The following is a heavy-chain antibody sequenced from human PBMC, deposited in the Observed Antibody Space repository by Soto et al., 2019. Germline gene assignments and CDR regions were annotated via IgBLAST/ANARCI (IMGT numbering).Heavy chain of an antibody. J-gene: IGHJ2*01. V-gene: IGHV4-34*01. CDR1: FC. CDR3: ARMAGPWYFDL. Sequence: FCCRRIRQPPGKGLEWIGEINHSGSSNYNPPLKSRVTMSLDTSRNQFSLSLNSVTAADTAVYYCARMAGPWYFDLWGRGTLVTVSS. CDR2: INHSGSS.